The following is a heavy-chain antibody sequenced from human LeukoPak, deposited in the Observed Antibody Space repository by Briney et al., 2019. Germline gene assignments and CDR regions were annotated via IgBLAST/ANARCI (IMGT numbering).Heavy chain of an antibody. J-gene: IGHJ4*02. CDR2: ISGSGGST. V-gene: IGHV3-23*01. CDR3: ANGKRIYEIASLDY. D-gene: IGHD3-3*02. CDR1: GFTFSSYI. Sequence: PGGSLRLSCVASGFTFSSYIMNWVRQAPGKGLEWVSAISGSGGSTYYADSVKGRFTISRDNSKNTLYLQMNSLRAEDTAVYYCANGKRIYEIASLDYWGQGTLVTVSS.